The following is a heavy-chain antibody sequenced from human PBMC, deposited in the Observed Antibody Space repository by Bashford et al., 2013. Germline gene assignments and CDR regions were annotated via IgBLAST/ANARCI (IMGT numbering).Heavy chain of an antibody. V-gene: IGHV3-33*01. CDR3: ARGYCSSVDCWDRFYFYAMDV. CDR2: IWYDGSNK. D-gene: IGHD2-2*01. J-gene: IGHJ6*02. Sequence: VRQAPGKGLEWVAVIWYDGSNKYYADSVKGRFTISRDNAKNSLALQMNSLRADDTAVYYCARGYCSSVDCWDRFYFYAMDVWGQGTTVTVSS.